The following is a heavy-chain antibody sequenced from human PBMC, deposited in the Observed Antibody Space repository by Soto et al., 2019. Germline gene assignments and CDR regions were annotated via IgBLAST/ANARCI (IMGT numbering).Heavy chain of an antibody. CDR3: ARGPPFY. Sequence: SETLSLTCTVSGVSISSGGYSWSWIRQPPGKGLEWIGYIYHSGSTYYNPSLKSRVTISVDRSKNQFSLKLSSVTAADTAVYYRARGPPFYWGQGTLVTVSS. CDR2: IYHSGST. V-gene: IGHV4-30-2*01. J-gene: IGHJ4*02. CDR1: GVSISSGGYS.